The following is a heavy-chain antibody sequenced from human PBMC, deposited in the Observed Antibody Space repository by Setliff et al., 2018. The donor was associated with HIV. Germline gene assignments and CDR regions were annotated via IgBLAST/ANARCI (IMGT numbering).Heavy chain of an antibody. D-gene: IGHD2-15*01. J-gene: IGHJ5*02. V-gene: IGHV4-39*07. CDR2: IYYSGST. CDR1: GGSISNSRYY. Sequence: SETLSLTCTVSGGSISNSRYYWSWIRQPPGKGLEWIGSIYYSGSTYYNPSLKSRVTISVDTSKNQFSLKLTSVTGADTAVYYCARGGASSKYLDPWGQGTLVTVSS. CDR3: ARGGASSKYLDP.